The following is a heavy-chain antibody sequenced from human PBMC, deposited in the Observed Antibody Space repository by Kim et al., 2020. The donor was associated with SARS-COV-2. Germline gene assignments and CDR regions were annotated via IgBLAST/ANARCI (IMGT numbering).Heavy chain of an antibody. CDR1: GGSISSYY. V-gene: IGHV4-59*01. D-gene: IGHD6-19*01. Sequence: SETLSLTCTVSGGSISSYYWSWIRQPPGKGLEWIGYIYYSGSTNYNPSLKSRVTISVDTSKNQFSLKLSSVTAADTAVYYCASSGYSSGWLNWFDPWGQG. CDR2: IYYSGST. J-gene: IGHJ5*02. CDR3: ASSGYSSGWLNWFDP.